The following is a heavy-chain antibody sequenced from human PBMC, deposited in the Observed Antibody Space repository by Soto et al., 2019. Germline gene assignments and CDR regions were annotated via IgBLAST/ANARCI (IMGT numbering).Heavy chain of an antibody. J-gene: IGHJ3*02. CDR2: IIPIFGTA. V-gene: IGHV1-69*12. CDR1: GGTFSSYA. Sequence: QVQLVQSGAEVKKPGSSVKVSCKASGGTFSSYAISWVRQAPGQGLEWMGGIIPIFGTANYAQKFQGRVTITADESTSTAYMELSSLRSEDTAVYYCARTVFDYYDSSGYQSGAFDIWDQGTMVTVSS. CDR3: ARTVFDYYDSSGYQSGAFDI. D-gene: IGHD3-22*01.